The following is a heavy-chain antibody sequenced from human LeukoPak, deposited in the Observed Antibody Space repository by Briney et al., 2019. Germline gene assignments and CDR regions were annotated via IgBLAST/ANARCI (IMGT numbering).Heavy chain of an antibody. D-gene: IGHD3-10*01. CDR1: GDSISMHY. CDR2: INHSGST. V-gene: IGHV4-34*01. CDR3: ARLTRSMVRGVIRDY. Sequence: SETLSLTCSVSGDSISMHYWSWIRQPPGKGLEWIGEINHSGSTNYNPSLKSRVTISVDTSKNQFSLKLSSVTAADTAVYYCARLTRSMVRGVIRDYWGQGTLVTVSS. J-gene: IGHJ4*02.